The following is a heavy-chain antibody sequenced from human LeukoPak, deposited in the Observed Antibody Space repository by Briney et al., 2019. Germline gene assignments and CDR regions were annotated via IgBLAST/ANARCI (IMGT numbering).Heavy chain of an antibody. CDR2: IYYSGST. CDR3: AILTYYDFWSGQVYYFDY. CDR1: GGSISSSSYY. Sequence: NSSETLSLTCTVSGGSISSSSYYWGWIRQPPGKGLEWIGSIYYSGSTYYNPSLKSRVTISVDTSKNQFSLKLSSVTAADTAVYYCAILTYYDFWSGQVYYFDYWGQGTLVTVSS. D-gene: IGHD3-3*01. V-gene: IGHV4-39*01. J-gene: IGHJ4*02.